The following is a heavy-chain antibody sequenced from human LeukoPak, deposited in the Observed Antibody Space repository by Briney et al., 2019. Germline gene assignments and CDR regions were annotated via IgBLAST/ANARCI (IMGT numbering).Heavy chain of an antibody. V-gene: IGHV4-34*01. CDR1: GGSFSGYY. Sequence: PSETLSLTCAVYGGSFSGYYWSWIRQPPGKGLEWIGEINHSGSTNYNPSLKSRVTISVDTSKNQFSLKLSSVTAADTAVYYCARAPYSSSWHVDYWGPGTLVTVSS. CDR3: ARAPYSSSWHVDY. CDR2: INHSGST. J-gene: IGHJ4*02. D-gene: IGHD6-13*01.